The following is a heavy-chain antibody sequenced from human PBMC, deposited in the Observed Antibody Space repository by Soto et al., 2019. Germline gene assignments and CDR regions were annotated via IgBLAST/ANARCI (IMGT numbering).Heavy chain of an antibody. J-gene: IGHJ6*02. CDR3: ANCRDNTGNAYYCYGMDV. Sequence: VQLLESGGGLVQPGGSLRLSCVVSGLTFKSYAMSWVRQAPGKGLEWVPSVSGSGGSTYNADSVKGRFTVSRDNSKNTLYLQMNSLRAEDTAVYYCANCRDNTGNAYYCYGMDVWGQGTTVTVSS. D-gene: IGHD2-15*01. CDR1: GLTFKSYA. V-gene: IGHV3-23*01. CDR2: VSGSGGST.